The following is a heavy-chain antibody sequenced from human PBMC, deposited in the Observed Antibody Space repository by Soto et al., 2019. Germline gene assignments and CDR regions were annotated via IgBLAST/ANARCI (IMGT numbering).Heavy chain of an antibody. CDR1: GGTFSSYA. Sequence: QVQLVQSGAEVKKPGSSVKVSCKASGGTFSSYAISRVRQAPGQGLEWMGGIIPIFGTANYAQKFQGRVTITADESTSTAYMELSSLRSEDTAVYYCARSRDYYGSGSYFDYYFDYWGQGTLVTVSS. CDR3: ARSRDYYGSGSYFDYYFDY. D-gene: IGHD3-10*01. CDR2: IIPIFGTA. V-gene: IGHV1-69*01. J-gene: IGHJ4*02.